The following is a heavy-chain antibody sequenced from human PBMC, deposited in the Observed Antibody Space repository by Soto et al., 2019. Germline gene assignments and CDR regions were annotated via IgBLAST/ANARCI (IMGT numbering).Heavy chain of an antibody. Sequence: PSETLSLTCTLSGGSVSSGSYYWTCIRQPPGKGLEWLGYIYYSGTTNYNPPLKSRITISVDTSGNQFSLKLRSVTAADTAVYFCPRTYCTTTACQALGIDVGGR. V-gene: IGHV4-61*01. D-gene: IGHD4-4*01. CDR1: GGSVSSGSYY. CDR3: PRTYCTTTACQALGIDV. J-gene: IGHJ2*01. CDR2: IYYSGTT.